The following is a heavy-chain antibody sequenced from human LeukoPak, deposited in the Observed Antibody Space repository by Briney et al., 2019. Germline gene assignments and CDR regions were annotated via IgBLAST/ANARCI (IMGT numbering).Heavy chain of an antibody. J-gene: IGHJ5*02. CDR2: INPSGGST. V-gene: IGHV1-46*01. Sequence: ASVTVSCKASGYSFTSYYMHWVRQAPGQGLERMGIINPSGGSTSYAQKFQGRVTMTRDTSTSTVYMELSSLRSEDTAVYYCARQGTTVVTPPYSWFDPWGQGTLVIVSS. CDR1: GYSFTSYY. CDR3: ARQGTTVVTPPYSWFDP. D-gene: IGHD4-23*01.